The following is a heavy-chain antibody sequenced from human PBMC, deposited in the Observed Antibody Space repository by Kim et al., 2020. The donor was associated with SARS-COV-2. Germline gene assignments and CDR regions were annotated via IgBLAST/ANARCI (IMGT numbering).Heavy chain of an antibody. J-gene: IGHJ4*02. CDR1: GGSVSSGHY. V-gene: IGHV4-61*01. CDR3: VQDWGGAAAG. Sequence: SETLSLTCTVSGGSVSSGHYWSWNRQPPGKGLEWIGYVSYTGSTKYNPSLKSRVSISLDTSKNQFSLTLNSVTAADTAVYYCVQDWGGAAAGWGRGPLVT. CDR2: VSYTGST. D-gene: IGHD6-13*01.